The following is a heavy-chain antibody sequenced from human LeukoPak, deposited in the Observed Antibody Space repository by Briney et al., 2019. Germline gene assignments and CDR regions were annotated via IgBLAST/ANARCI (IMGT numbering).Heavy chain of an antibody. J-gene: IGHJ3*02. CDR3: ARKTDAFDI. CDR2: IYYSGST. CDR1: VGSISRSTYY. V-gene: IGHV4-39*07. Sequence: SETLSLTCTVSVGSISRSTYYWAWIRQPPGKGLEWIGSIYYSGSTNYSPSLKSRFTISVDKSKNQFSLKLSSVTAADTAVYYCARKTDAFDIWGQGTMVTVSS.